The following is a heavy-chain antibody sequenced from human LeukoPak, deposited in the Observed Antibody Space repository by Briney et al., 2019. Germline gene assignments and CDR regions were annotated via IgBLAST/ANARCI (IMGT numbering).Heavy chain of an antibody. CDR2: ISYDGSNK. J-gene: IGHJ6*02. CDR3: ARDFEAGDYVWYYYYYGMDV. CDR1: GFTFSSYA. Sequence: GSLRPSCAASGFTFSSYAMHWVRQAPGKGLEWVAVISYDGSNKYYADSVKGRFTISRDNSKNTLYLQMNSLRAEDTAVYYCARDFEAGDYVWYYYYYGMDVWGQGTTVTVSS. D-gene: IGHD4-17*01. V-gene: IGHV3-30-3*01.